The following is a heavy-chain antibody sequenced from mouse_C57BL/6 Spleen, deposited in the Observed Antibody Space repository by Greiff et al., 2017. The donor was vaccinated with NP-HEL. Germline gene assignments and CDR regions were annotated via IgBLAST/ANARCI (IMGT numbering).Heavy chain of an antibody. CDR2: IDPSDSYT. D-gene: IGHD1-3*01. CDR3: ARGDNRYYYAMDY. V-gene: IGHV1-69*01. J-gene: IGHJ4*01. Sequence: QVQLQQPGAELVMPGASVKLSCKASGYTFTSYWMHWVKQRPGQGLEWIGEIDPSDSYTNYNQKFKGKSTLTVDKSSSTAYMQLSSLTSEDSAVYYCARGDNRYYYAMDYWGQGTSVTVSS. CDR1: GYTFTSYW.